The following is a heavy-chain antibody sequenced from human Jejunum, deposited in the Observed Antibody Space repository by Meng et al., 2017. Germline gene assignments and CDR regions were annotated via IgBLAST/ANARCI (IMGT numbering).Heavy chain of an antibody. CDR2: ISPRNSDT. Sequence: GESLKISCQGSGYSFTNYWIGWVRQMPGNGLEWMALISPRNSDTRYSPSFQGQVTISVDKSISTAYLQWSSLTASDTAVYYCARRDDVTAAPFDYWGQGTLVTVSS. D-gene: IGHD2-2*01. CDR3: ARRDDVTAAPFDY. CDR1: GYSFTNYW. V-gene: IGHV5-51*01. J-gene: IGHJ4*02.